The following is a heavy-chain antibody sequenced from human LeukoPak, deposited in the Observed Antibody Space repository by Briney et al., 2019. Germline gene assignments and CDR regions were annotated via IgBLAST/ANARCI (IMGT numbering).Heavy chain of an antibody. J-gene: IGHJ5*02. Sequence: PSETLSLTCSVSGYSIRSGYSWGWIRQPPGKGLEWIGSISNSGNTYYNPSLKSRVTISLDTSKNQFSLKLNSVTAADTAVYFCARSMISMLKVNWFDPWGQGTLVTVSS. D-gene: IGHD3-16*01. CDR2: ISNSGNT. V-gene: IGHV4-38-2*01. CDR3: ARSMISMLKVNWFDP. CDR1: GYSIRSGYS.